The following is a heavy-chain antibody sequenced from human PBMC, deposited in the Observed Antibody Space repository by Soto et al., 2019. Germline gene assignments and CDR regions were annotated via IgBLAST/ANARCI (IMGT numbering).Heavy chain of an antibody. Sequence: SVKVSCKASGGTFSSYAISWVRQAPGQGLEWMGGIIPIFGTANYAQKFQGRVTITADESTSTAYMELSSLRSEDTAVYYCARAAAAGKIDGASDYWGQGTLVTVYS. D-gene: IGHD6-13*01. CDR3: ARAAAAGKIDGASDY. V-gene: IGHV1-69*13. J-gene: IGHJ4*02. CDR1: GGTFSSYA. CDR2: IIPIFGTA.